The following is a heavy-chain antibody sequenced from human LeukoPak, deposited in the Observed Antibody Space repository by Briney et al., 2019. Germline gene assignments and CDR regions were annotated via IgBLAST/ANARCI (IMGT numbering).Heavy chain of an antibody. CDR3: ARSNGYDYHFNY. J-gene: IGHJ4*02. CDR2: FIPILDTT. CDR1: GGSFNNYA. Sequence: GASVKVSCKASGGSFNNYAVTWVRQAPGQGLEWMGGFIPILDTTNYAPNFQGRVTITTDESSTTAYMELSSLKWEDTALYYCARSNGYDYHFNYWGQGTLVTVSS. V-gene: IGHV1-69*05. D-gene: IGHD5-12*01.